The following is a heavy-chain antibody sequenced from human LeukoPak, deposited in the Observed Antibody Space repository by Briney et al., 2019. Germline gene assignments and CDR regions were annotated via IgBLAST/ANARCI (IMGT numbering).Heavy chain of an antibody. J-gene: IGHJ4*02. CDR2: IDYSGST. V-gene: IGHV4-39*07. CDR3: ARGINVGATSF. CDR1: GGSISSSTYY. D-gene: IGHD1-26*01. Sequence: SETLSLTCTVSGGSISSSTYYWGWIRQPPGKGLEWIGSIDYSGSTYYNPSLKSRVTISIDTSKNQFSLKVTSVTAADTAVYFCARGINVGATSFWGKGTLVTVSS.